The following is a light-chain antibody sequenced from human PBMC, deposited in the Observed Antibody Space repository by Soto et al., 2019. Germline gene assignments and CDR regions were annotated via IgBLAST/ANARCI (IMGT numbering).Light chain of an antibody. J-gene: IGKJ4*01. CDR3: QQYRKWPPLT. CDR1: QSVSSN. V-gene: IGKV3-15*01. CDR2: DAS. Sequence: EIVMTQSPATLSVSPGERATLSCRASQSVSSNLAWYQQRPGQAPRLLIYDASTRATGIPARFSGSGSGTEFTLSIGSLQSEDFAVYYCQQYRKWPPLTFGGGTKVEI.